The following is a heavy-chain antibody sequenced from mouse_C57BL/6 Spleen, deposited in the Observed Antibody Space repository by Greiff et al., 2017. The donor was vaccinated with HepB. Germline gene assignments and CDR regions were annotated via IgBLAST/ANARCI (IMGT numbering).Heavy chain of an antibody. CDR3: ARRIYDYGYAMDY. V-gene: IGHV1-55*01. J-gene: IGHJ4*01. D-gene: IGHD2-4*01. Sequence: VQLQQPGAELVKPGASVKMSCKASGYTFTSYWITWVKQRPGQGLEWIGDIYPGSGSTNYNEKFKSKATLTVDTSSSTAYMQLSSLTSEDSAVYYCARRIYDYGYAMDYWGQGTSVTVSS. CDR2: IYPGSGST. CDR1: GYTFTSYW.